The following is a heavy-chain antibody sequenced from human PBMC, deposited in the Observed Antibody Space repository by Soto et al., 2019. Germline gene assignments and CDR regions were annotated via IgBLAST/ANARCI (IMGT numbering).Heavy chain of an antibody. J-gene: IGHJ6*02. D-gene: IGHD6-6*01. V-gene: IGHV4-30-4*01. CDR1: GGSISSGDYY. CDR2: IYYSGST. CDR3: ARERDSIAAPFYYYGMDV. Sequence: SLTCTVSGGSISSGDYYWSWIRQPPGKGLEWIGYIYYSGSTYYNPSLKSRVTISVDTSKNQFSLKLSSVTAADTAVYYCARERDSIAAPFYYYGMDVWGQGTTVTVSS.